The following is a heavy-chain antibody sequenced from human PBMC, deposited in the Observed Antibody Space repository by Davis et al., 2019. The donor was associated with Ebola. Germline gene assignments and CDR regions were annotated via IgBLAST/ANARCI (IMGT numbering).Heavy chain of an antibody. D-gene: IGHD2-15*01. CDR1: GFTSSSYW. CDR2: INSDGSST. J-gene: IGHJ4*02. V-gene: IGHV3-74*01. CDR3: ARARGVAHFDY. Sequence: HTAGSLTLSCAASGFTSSSYWMHCVRQAPGKGLVWVSRINSDGSSTSYADSVKGRFTISRDNAKNTLYLQMNSLRAEDTAVYYCARARGVAHFDYWGQGTLVTVSS.